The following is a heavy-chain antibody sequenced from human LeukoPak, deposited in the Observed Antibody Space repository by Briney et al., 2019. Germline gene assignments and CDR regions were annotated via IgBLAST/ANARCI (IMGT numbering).Heavy chain of an antibody. Sequence: SETLSLTCTVSGGSISTYYWSWIQQPPGKGLEWLGYIYVSGTTKYKPSLRSRVTISVDTSKSQFSLKLSSVTAADTAVYYCARLRYFDLYYFDYWGQGTLVTVSS. CDR2: IYVSGTT. CDR3: ARLRYFDLYYFDY. D-gene: IGHD3-9*01. V-gene: IGHV4-59*01. J-gene: IGHJ4*02. CDR1: GGSISTYY.